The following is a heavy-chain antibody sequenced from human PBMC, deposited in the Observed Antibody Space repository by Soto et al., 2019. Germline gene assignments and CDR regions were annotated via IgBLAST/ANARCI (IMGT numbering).Heavy chain of an antibody. Sequence: SETLSLTCTVSGGSISSSSYYWGWIRQPPGKGLEWIGSIYYSGSTYYNPSLKSRVTISVDTSKNQFSLKLSSVTAVDTAVYYCARPYCSGGSCQRTWFYYGMDVWGQGTTVTVSS. CDR2: IYYSGST. V-gene: IGHV4-39*01. D-gene: IGHD2-15*01. CDR3: ARPYCSGGSCQRTWFYYGMDV. J-gene: IGHJ6*02. CDR1: GGSISSSSYY.